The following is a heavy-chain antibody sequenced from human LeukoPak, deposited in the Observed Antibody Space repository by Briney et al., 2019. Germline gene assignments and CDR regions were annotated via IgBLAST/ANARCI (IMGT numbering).Heavy chain of an antibody. CDR2: INPNSGGT. CDR3: ARVPGIGGRLYDIDA. J-gene: IGHJ6*03. D-gene: IGHD6-13*01. V-gene: IGHV1-2*02. CDR1: VYTFTLNY. Sequence: ASVKVSCKASVYTFTLNYMHWGRQAPGQGLEWMGWINPNSGGTNYAQKFQGRVTMTRDTSISTAYMELSRLRSDDTAVYYCARVPGIGGRLYDIDAWGKGTTVTVSS.